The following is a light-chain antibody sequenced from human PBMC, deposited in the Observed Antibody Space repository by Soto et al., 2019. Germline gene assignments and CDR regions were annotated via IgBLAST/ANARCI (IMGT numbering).Light chain of an antibody. V-gene: IGKV3-20*01. CDR2: GAS. J-gene: IGKJ1*01. Sequence: EVVMTQSPATLSASPGERATLSCWASETVATNLAWYQQKPGQAPSLLIYGASSRATGIPDRFSGSGSGTDFTLTISRLEPEDFAVYFCQQYSNSPQTFGQGTKVEIK. CDR1: ETVATN. CDR3: QQYSNSPQT.